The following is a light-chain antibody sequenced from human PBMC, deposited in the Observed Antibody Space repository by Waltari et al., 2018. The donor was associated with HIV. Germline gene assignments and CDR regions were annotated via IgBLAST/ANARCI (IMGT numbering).Light chain of an antibody. CDR1: QSVNRY. CDR3: QQRKTWPWT. J-gene: IGKJ1*01. Sequence: EIVLTQSPATLSLSPGERATLSCRASQSVNRYLAWYQQRPGQAPRLLIYDASNRAPGIPARFGGSGPGTDFTLTISSLEPEDFAVYYCQQRKTWPWTFGRGTKVEI. CDR2: DAS. V-gene: IGKV3-11*01.